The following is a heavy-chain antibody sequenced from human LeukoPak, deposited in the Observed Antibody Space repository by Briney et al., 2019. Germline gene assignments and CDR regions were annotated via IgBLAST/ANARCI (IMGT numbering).Heavy chain of an antibody. D-gene: IGHD3-10*01. J-gene: IGHJ4*02. V-gene: IGHV3-21*01. Sequence: GGSLRLSCAASGITFSSYSMNWVRQAPGKGLEWVSSISSSSSYIYYADSVKGRFTISRDNATNSLYLQMNSLRAEDTAVYYCAKLEWFGELLGEDYWGQGTLVTVSS. CDR2: ISSSSSYI. CDR3: AKLEWFGELLGEDY. CDR1: GITFSSYS.